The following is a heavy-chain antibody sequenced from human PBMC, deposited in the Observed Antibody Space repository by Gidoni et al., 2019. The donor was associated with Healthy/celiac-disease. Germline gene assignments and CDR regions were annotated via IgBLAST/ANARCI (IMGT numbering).Heavy chain of an antibody. CDR3: AKGNRIYDFWSGYLCY. CDR2: ISYDGSNK. J-gene: IGHJ4*02. D-gene: IGHD3-3*01. V-gene: IGHV3-30*18. Sequence: QVQLVESGGGVVQPGRSLRLSCAASGFTLSSYGMHWVRQAPGKGLEWVAVISYDGSNKYYADAVKGRFTISRDNSKNTLYLQMNSLRAEDTAVYYCAKGNRIYDFWSGYLCYWGQGTLVTVSS. CDR1: GFTLSSYG.